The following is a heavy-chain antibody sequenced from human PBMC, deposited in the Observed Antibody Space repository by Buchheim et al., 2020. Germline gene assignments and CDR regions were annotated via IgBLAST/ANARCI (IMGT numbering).Heavy chain of an antibody. CDR2: INSDGSTT. J-gene: IGHJ6*02. CDR3: AKDWDYGMDV. Sequence: EVQLVESGGGLVQPGGSLRLSCAASGFTFSSSWMHWVRQAPGKGLVWVSHINSDGSTTSYADSVKGRFIISRDNAKNTVYLQMNSLRVEDTAVYYCAKDWDYGMDVWGQGTT. CDR1: GFTFSSSW. D-gene: IGHD3-16*01. V-gene: IGHV3-74*01.